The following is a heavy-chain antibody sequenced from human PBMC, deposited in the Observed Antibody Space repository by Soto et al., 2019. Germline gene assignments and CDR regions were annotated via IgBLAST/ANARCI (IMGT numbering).Heavy chain of an antibody. J-gene: IGHJ4*02. CDR2: MNPNSGNT. D-gene: IGHD5-18*01. V-gene: IGHV1-8*01. CDR1: GYTFSNYD. Sequence: QVQLVQSGAEVKKPGASVKVSCKASGYTFSNYDINWVRQATGQGLEWMGWMNPNSGNTGYAQKFQGRVTMTRDFLIXXAYMELSSLRSDDTAVYYCARRARMGSQLWLPFDYWAQGTLVTVSS. CDR3: ARRARMGSQLWLPFDY.